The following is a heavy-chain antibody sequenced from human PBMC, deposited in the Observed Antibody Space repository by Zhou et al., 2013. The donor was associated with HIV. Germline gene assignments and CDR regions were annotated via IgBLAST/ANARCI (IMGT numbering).Heavy chain of an antibody. J-gene: IGHJ4*02. Sequence: QVQLQESGPGLVKPSETLSLTCTVFGGSISSHYWSWTRQPPGKGLEWIGSIYHSGSTYYNPSLKSRVTMSVDTSKNQFSLKLSSVTAADTAVYYCAGAGSGWYLSFFDYWGQGTLLTVSS. CDR1: GGSISSHY. D-gene: IGHD6-19*01. CDR2: IYHSGST. V-gene: IGHV4-59*04. CDR3: AGAGSGWYLSFFDY.